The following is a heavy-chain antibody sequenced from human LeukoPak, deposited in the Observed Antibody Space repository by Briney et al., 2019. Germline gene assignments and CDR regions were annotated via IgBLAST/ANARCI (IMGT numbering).Heavy chain of an antibody. CDR3: ASIGQSALEYYFDY. CDR2: ISGYNGNT. CDR1: GYTFTSYG. J-gene: IGHJ4*02. V-gene: IGHV1-18*01. Sequence: ASVKVSCKASGYTFTSYGISWVRQAPGQGLEWMGWISGYNGNTNYAQKFQGRVTITADKSTSTAYMELSSLRSEDTAVYYCASIGQSALEYYFDYWGQGTLVTVSS. D-gene: IGHD3-3*01.